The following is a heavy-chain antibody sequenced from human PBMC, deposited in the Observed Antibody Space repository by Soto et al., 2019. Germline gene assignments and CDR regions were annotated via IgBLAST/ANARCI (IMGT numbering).Heavy chain of an antibody. D-gene: IGHD6-13*01. Sequence: EVQLLESGGGLVQRGGSLRLSCAASGFTFSTYAMSWVRQAPGKGLEWVSTISGSGETTYYSDSVKGRFTISRDNSKNTLYLQMNRLRAEDTAPFYCAKSSTSWYAPYFAHWGQGTLVTVSS. CDR2: ISGSGETT. V-gene: IGHV3-23*01. CDR3: AKSSTSWYAPYFAH. CDR1: GFTFSTYA. J-gene: IGHJ4*02.